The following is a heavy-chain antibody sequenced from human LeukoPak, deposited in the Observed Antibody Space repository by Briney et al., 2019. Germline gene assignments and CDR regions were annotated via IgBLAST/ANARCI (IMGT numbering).Heavy chain of an antibody. Sequence: PSETLSLTCTVSGGSISSYYWSWIRQPPGKGLEWVGRIKSKPDGETTDYAAPVKGRFTISRDDSKNTLYLQMNSLKTEDTAVYYCITGIAATGTNYWGQGTLVTVSS. D-gene: IGHD6-13*01. CDR2: IKSKPDGETT. CDR3: ITGIAATGTNY. V-gene: IGHV3-15*01. CDR1: GGSISSYY. J-gene: IGHJ4*02.